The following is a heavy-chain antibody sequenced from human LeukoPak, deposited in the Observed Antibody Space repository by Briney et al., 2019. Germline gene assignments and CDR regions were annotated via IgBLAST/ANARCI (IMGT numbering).Heavy chain of an antibody. V-gene: IGHV3-21*01. CDR3: AREPPVPPDY. CDR1: GFTFSSYS. J-gene: IGHJ4*02. CDR2: ISGSSNYI. Sequence: GGSLRLSCAASGFTFSSYSMNWVRQAPGKGLEWVSSISGSSNYIYYADSVKGRFTISRDNAENSLYLQMNSLRAEDTAVYYCAREPPVPPDYWGQGTLVTVSS.